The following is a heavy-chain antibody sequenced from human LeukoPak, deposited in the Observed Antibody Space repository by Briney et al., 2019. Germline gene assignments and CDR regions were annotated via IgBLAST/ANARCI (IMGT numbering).Heavy chain of an antibody. D-gene: IGHD2/OR15-2a*01. J-gene: IGHJ4*02. V-gene: IGHV1-2*02. CDR2: INPDRGDT. CDR3: FREYSAGDY. Sequence: ASVKVSCKTSGYTFTGYYMHRVRQAPGQGLEWMGWINPDRGDTHYGQNFQGRVTLTTDTSISTACMEVNILRSDDTAVYYCFREYSAGDYWGQGTLVTVSS. CDR1: GYTFTGYY.